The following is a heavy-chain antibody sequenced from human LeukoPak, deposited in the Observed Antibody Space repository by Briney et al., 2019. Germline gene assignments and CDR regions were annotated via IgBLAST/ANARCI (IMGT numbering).Heavy chain of an antibody. J-gene: IGHJ4*02. CDR1: GGSINSGSNY. V-gene: IGHV4-61*09. D-gene: IGHD3-16*01. CDR2: IYVSGRT. CDR3: ARTPPRGLIDY. Sequence: PSQTLSLTCTVSGGSINSGSNYWAWIRQPAGKELEWIGHIYVSGRTNYNPSLKSRVTISVDTSKNQFSLNLMSVTAADTAIYYCARTPPRGLIDYWGQGTLVTVSS.